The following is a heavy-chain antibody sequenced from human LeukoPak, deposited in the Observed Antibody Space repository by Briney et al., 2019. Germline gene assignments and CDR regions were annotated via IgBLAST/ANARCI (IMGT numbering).Heavy chain of an antibody. CDR1: GYTFTGYY. Sequence: ASVKVSCKASGYTFTGYYMHWVRQAPGQGLEWMGWINPNSGGTNYAQKFQGRVTMTRDTSISTAYMELSRLRSDDTAVYYCARDLGKGSELDYWGRGTLVTVSS. CDR2: INPNSGGT. CDR3: ARDLGKGSELDY. V-gene: IGHV1-2*02. D-gene: IGHD1-14*01. J-gene: IGHJ4*02.